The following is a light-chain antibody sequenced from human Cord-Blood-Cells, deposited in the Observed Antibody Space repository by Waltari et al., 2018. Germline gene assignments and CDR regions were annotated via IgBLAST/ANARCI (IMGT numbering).Light chain of an antibody. CDR2: GNS. CDR3: QSYDSSLSGWV. V-gene: IGLV1-40*01. CDR1: SSNIWAGYD. Sequence: QSVLTQPPSVSGAPGQRVTISCSGSSSNIWAGYDVHWYHQLPGTAPKLLIYGNSNRPSGVPDRFSGSKSGTSASLAITGLQAEDEADYYCQSYDSSLSGWVFGGGTKLTVL. J-gene: IGLJ3*02.